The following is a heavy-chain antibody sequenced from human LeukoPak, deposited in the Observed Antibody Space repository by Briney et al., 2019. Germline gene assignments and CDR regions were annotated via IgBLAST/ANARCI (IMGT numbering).Heavy chain of an antibody. CDR2: ISSSGSTK. V-gene: IGHV3-48*03. CDR3: ARVEGFIDY. CDR1: GLTFSSYE. Sequence: GGSLRLSCAASGLTFSSYEMNWVRQAPGKGLEWVSYISSSGSTKYYADSVKGRFTISRDNAKNSLYLQMMSLRAEDTALYYCARVEGFIDYWGQGTLVTVSS. D-gene: IGHD3-16*02. J-gene: IGHJ4*02.